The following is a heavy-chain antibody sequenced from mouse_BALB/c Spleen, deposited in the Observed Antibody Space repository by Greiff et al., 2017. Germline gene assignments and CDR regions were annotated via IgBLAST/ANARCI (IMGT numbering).Heavy chain of an antibody. D-gene: IGHD2-14*01. CDR3: ARGRVRAWFAY. Sequence: LVESGGGLVKPGGSLKLSCAASGFTFSSYAMSWVRQSPEKRLEWVAEISSGGSYTYYPDTVTGRFTISRDNAKNTLYLEMSSLRSEDTAMYYCARGRVRAWFAYWGQGTLVTVSA. CDR1: GFTFSSYA. V-gene: IGHV5-9-4*01. J-gene: IGHJ3*01. CDR2: ISSGGSYT.